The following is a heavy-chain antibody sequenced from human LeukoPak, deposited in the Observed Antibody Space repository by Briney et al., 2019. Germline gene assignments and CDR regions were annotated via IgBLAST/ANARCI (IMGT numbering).Heavy chain of an antibody. V-gene: IGHV4-34*01. D-gene: IGHD3-22*01. CDR2: IDHSGST. Sequence: SETLSLTCAVYGGSFSGYYWSWIRQPPGKGLEWIGEIDHSGSTNYNPSLKSRVTISVDTSKNQFSLKLSSVTAADTAVYYCARPPDSSGYYLWGQGTLVTVSS. CDR1: GGSFSGYY. CDR3: ARPPDSSGYYL. J-gene: IGHJ5*02.